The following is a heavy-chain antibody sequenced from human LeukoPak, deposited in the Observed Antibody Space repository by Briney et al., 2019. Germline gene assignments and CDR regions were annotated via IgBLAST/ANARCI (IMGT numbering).Heavy chain of an antibody. V-gene: IGHV1-69*13. CDR2: IIPIFGTA. D-gene: IGHD1-14*01. CDR1: GYTFTSYG. Sequence: ASVKVSCKASGYTFTSYGISWARQAPGQGLEWMGGIIPIFGTANYAQKFQGRVTITADESTSTAYMELSSLRSEDTAVYYCARDIESPGSSRYFDYWGQGTLVTVSS. J-gene: IGHJ4*02. CDR3: ARDIESPGSSRYFDY.